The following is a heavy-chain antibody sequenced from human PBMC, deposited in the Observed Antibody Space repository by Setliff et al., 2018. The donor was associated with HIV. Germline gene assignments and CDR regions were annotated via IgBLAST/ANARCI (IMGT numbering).Heavy chain of an antibody. V-gene: IGHV3-23*01. J-gene: IGHJ4*02. CDR3: ARDSPLSHFDY. CDR1: GFIFSKYA. CDR2: ITHNGANT. Sequence: HPGGSLRLSCAASGFIFSKYAMSWVRQAPGKGLEWVSAITHNGANTYYANSVKGRFTISRDNSKNTLFLQMNDLRAEDTAVYYCARDSPLSHFDYWGQGILVTVSS.